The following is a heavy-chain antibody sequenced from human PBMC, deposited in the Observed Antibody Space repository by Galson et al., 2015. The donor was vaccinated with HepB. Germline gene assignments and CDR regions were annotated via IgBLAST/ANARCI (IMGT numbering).Heavy chain of an antibody. CDR1: GYTFTSYD. CDR2: MNPNSGHT. Sequence: SAKVSCKASGYTFTSYDINWVRQATGQGLEWMGWMNPNSGHTGYAQKFQGRVTMTRNTSISTAYMELSSLRSEDTAVYYCARGLGGSGSGSYEKDAFDIWGQGTMVTVSS. CDR3: ARGLGGSGSGSYEKDAFDI. V-gene: IGHV1-8*01. D-gene: IGHD3-10*01. J-gene: IGHJ3*02.